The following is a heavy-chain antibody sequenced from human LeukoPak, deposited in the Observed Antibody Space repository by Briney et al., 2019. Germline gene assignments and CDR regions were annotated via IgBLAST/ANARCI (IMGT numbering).Heavy chain of an antibody. CDR1: GGSISSSSYY. J-gene: IGHJ5*02. V-gene: IGHV4-39*01. CDR3: ARPGRPYDTSVDP. Sequence: SETLSLTCTVSGGSISSSSYYWGWIRQPPGKELEWIGSIYYSGSTYYNPSLKSRVTISVDTSKNQFSLKLSSVTAADTAVYYCARPGRPYDTSVDPWGQGTLVTVSS. D-gene: IGHD3-22*01. CDR2: IYYSGST.